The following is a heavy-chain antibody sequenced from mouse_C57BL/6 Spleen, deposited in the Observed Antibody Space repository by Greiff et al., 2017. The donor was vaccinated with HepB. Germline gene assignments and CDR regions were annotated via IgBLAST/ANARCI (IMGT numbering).Heavy chain of an antibody. CDR1: GFSLTSYG. Sequence: VQRVESGPGLVQPSQSLSITCTVSGFSLTSYGVHWVRQSPGKGLEWLGVIWSGGSTDYNAAFISRLSISKDNSKSQVFFKMNSLQADDTAIYYCARKRSSGYDGYAMDYWGQGTTVTVSS. D-gene: IGHD3-2*02. J-gene: IGHJ4*01. V-gene: IGHV2-2*01. CDR3: ARKRSSGYDGYAMDY. CDR2: IWSGGST.